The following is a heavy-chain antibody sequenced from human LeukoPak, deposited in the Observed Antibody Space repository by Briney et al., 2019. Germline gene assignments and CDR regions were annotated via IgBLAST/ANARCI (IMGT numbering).Heavy chain of an antibody. CDR2: FDPEDGET. V-gene: IGHV1-24*01. Sequence: ASVKVSCKVSGYTLTELSMHWVRQAPGKRLEWMGGFDPEDGETIYAQKFQGRVTITTDESTSTAYMELSSLRSEDTAVYYCARLRDNWNDVDYWGQGTLVTVSS. J-gene: IGHJ4*02. D-gene: IGHD1-20*01. CDR3: ARLRDNWNDVDY. CDR1: GYTLTELS.